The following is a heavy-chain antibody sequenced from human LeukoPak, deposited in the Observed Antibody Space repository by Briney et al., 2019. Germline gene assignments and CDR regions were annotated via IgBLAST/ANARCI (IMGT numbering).Heavy chain of an antibody. J-gene: IGHJ6*02. V-gene: IGHV3-7*01. CDR2: IKKDGGEK. CDR1: GFTFSNYF. CDR3: AKTFQYYYDSSGYRTLYYYYGMDV. Sequence: AGGSLRLSCAASGFTFSNYFMNWLRQAPGKGLEWVANIKKDGGEKYYVDSVKGRFTISRDNSKNTLYLQMNSLRAEDTAVYYCAKTFQYYYDSSGYRTLYYYYGMDVWGQGTTVTVSS. D-gene: IGHD3-22*01.